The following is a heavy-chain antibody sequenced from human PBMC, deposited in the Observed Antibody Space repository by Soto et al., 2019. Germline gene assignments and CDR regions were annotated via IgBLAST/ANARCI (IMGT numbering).Heavy chain of an antibody. V-gene: IGHV3-21*01. CDR3: AGDGPEYSGYDWPGFDY. CDR2: ISSSSSYI. J-gene: IGHJ4*02. D-gene: IGHD5-12*01. Sequence: EVQLVESGGGLVKPGGSLRLSCAASGFTFSSYSMNWVRQAPGKGLEWVSSISSSSSYIYYADSVKGRFTISRDNAKNSLYLQMNSLRAEDTAVYYCAGDGPEYSGYDWPGFDYWGQGTLVTVSS. CDR1: GFTFSSYS.